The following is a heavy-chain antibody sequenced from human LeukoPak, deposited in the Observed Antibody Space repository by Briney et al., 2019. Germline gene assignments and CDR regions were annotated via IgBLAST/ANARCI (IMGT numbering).Heavy chain of an antibody. D-gene: IGHD6-13*01. CDR1: GFSLSGYW. J-gene: IGHJ4*02. CDR3: AKIAAAALFDY. Sequence: QSGGSLRLSCVASGFSLSGYWMYWVRQAPGKGLEWVAVISYDGSNKYYADSVKGRFTISRDNSKNTLYLQMNSLRAEDTAVYYCAKIAAAALFDYWGQGTLVTVSS. V-gene: IGHV3-30*18. CDR2: ISYDGSNK.